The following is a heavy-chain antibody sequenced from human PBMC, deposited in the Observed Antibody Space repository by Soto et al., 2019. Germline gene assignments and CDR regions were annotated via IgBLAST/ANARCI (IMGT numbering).Heavy chain of an antibody. CDR2: IHGNGGT. D-gene: IGHD3-9*01. CDR3: ASRYGPSEFDH. J-gene: IGHJ4*02. CDR1: GDSISSSSYY. V-gene: IGHV4-39*01. Sequence: QLQLEESGPGLVKSSETLSLTCSVSGDSISSSSYYWGWIRQSPGEGLEWIGNIHGNGGTQHNPSPRRPGIIHVDTSANLFALRLTSVTAADTAVYYWASRYGPSEFDHWGQGSLVTVSS.